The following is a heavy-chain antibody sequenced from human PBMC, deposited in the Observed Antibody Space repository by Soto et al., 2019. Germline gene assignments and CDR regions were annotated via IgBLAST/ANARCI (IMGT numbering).Heavy chain of an antibody. CDR2: INPNSGGT. J-gene: IGHJ6*02. CDR1: GYTFTGYY. D-gene: IGHD4-17*01. V-gene: IGHV1-2*04. Sequence: QVQVVQSGAEVKKPGASVKVSCKAAGYTFTGYYMYWVRQAPGQGLEWMGWINPNSGGTNYAQKFQGWVTMTRDTSISTAYMELSRLRSDDTAVYYCARGGAVTTGYYYYGMDVWGQGTTVIVSS. CDR3: ARGGAVTTGYYYYGMDV.